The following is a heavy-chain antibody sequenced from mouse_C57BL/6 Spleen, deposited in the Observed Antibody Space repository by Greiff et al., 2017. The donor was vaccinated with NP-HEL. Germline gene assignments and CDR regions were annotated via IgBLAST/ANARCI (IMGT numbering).Heavy chain of an antibody. D-gene: IGHD1-1*01. CDR3: TRGYGSSYGFAY. CDR2: IDPETGGT. Sequence: QVQLQQSGAELVRPGASGTLSCKASGYTFTDYEMHWVKQTPVHGLEWIGAIDPETGGTAYNQKFKGKAILTADKSSSTAYMELRSLTSEDSAVYYCTRGYGSSYGFAYWGQGTLVTVSA. V-gene: IGHV1-15*01. CDR1: GYTFTDYE. J-gene: IGHJ3*01.